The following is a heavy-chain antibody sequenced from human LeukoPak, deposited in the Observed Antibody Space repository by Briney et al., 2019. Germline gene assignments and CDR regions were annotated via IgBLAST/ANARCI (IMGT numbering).Heavy chain of an antibody. Sequence: ASVKVSCKAAGYTFTTYYMHWVRQAPGQGLEWMGTINPSGGSTSYAQKFQGRVTMTRDTSTSTVYMELSSLRSEDMAVYYCARGGRGEGTGTTRVAFDIWGQGTMVTVSS. CDR3: ARGGRGEGTGTTRVAFDI. J-gene: IGHJ3*02. CDR2: INPSGGST. V-gene: IGHV1-46*01. CDR1: GYTFTTYY. D-gene: IGHD1-1*01.